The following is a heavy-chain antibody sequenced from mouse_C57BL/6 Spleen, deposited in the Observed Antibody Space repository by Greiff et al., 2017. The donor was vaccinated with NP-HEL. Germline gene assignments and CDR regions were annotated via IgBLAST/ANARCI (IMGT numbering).Heavy chain of an antibody. CDR1: GYSITSGYD. V-gene: IGHV3-1*01. CDR3: ARAYYGSRNFDY. CDR2: ISYSGST. D-gene: IGHD1-1*01. J-gene: IGHJ2*01. Sequence: EVQVVESGPGMVKPSQSLSLTCTVTGYSITSGYDWHWIRHFPGNKLEWMGYISYSGSTNYNPSLKSRISITHDTSKNHFFLKLNSVTTEDTATYYCARAYYGSRNFDYWGQGTTLTVSS.